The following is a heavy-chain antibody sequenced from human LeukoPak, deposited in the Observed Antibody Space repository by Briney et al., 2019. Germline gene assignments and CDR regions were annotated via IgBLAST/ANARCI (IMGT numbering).Heavy chain of an antibody. J-gene: IGHJ4*02. CDR1: GFTFTSSA. D-gene: IGHD3-3*01. V-gene: IGHV1-58*01. Sequence: SVKVSCKASGFTFTSSAVQWVRQARGQRLEWIGWIVVGSGNTNYAQKFQERVTITRDMSTSTAYMELSSLRSEDTAVYYCAADQDYDFWSGYQPDYWGQGTLVTVSS. CDR2: IVVGSGNT. CDR3: AADQDYDFWSGYQPDY.